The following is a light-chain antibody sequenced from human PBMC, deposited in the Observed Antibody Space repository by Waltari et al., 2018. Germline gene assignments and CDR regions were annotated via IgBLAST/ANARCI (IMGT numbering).Light chain of an antibody. V-gene: IGLV3-1*01. J-gene: IGLJ2*01. CDR2: RDT. Sequence: SYDLTQPPSVSVSPGETATLSCPGHTLGAQFATWYRQRPGQSPVLVIYRDTHRSSGIPERFSGSNSGNTATLTIGGAQTVDEAVYYCQAWDDSSIVFGGGTKLTVL. CDR1: TLGAQF. CDR3: QAWDDSSIV.